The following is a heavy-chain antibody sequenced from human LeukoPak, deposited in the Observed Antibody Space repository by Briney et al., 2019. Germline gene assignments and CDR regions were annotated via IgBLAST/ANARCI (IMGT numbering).Heavy chain of an antibody. Sequence: SETLSLTCAVYGGSFSGYYWSWIRQPPGKGLEWIGYIYYSGSTNYNPSLKSRVTISVDTSKNQFSLKLSSVTAADTAVYYCARVGGNYDILTGYSMFDYWGQGTLVTVSS. CDR1: GGSFSGYY. CDR2: IYYSGST. V-gene: IGHV4-59*01. J-gene: IGHJ4*02. D-gene: IGHD3-9*01. CDR3: ARVGGNYDILTGYSMFDY.